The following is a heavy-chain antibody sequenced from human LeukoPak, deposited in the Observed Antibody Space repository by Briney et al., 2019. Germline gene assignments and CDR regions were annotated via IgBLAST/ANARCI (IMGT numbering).Heavy chain of an antibody. Sequence: GGSLRLSCAASGFTFSSYAMRWVRQAPGKGLEWVAVRSYDGANKHYADSVKGRFTISRDNSKNTLYLEMNSLRAEDTAVYYCARDQAVSGSNYYYGVDVWGEGTTVTVSS. CDR1: GFTFSSYA. D-gene: IGHD6-19*01. CDR3: ARDQAVSGSNYYYGVDV. J-gene: IGHJ6*04. V-gene: IGHV3-30*04. CDR2: RSYDGANK.